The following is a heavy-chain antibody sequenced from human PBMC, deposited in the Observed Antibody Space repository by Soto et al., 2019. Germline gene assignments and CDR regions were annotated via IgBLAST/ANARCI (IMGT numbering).Heavy chain of an antibody. CDR1: GYTFTSYA. Sequence: ASVKVSCKASGYTFTSYAIHWVRQAPGQRLEWMGWINAGNGNTKYSQKFQGRVTITRDTSASTAYMELSSLRSEDTAVYYCARDGPYSNTYYSDYWGQGTLVTVSS. V-gene: IGHV1-3*01. CDR2: INAGNGNT. J-gene: IGHJ4*02. CDR3: ARDGPYSNTYYSDY. D-gene: IGHD4-4*01.